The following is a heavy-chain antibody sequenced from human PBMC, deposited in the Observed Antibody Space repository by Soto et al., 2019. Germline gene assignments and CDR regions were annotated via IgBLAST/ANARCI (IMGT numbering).Heavy chain of an antibody. CDR1: GFTFSSYW. Sequence: PGGSLRLSCAASGFTFSSYWMSWVRQAPGKGLEWVANIKQGGSEKYYVDSVKGRFTISRDNAKNSLYLQMNSLRAEDTAVYYCARERGSPYGSGTYFDYWGQGTLVTVSS. D-gene: IGHD3-10*01. J-gene: IGHJ4*02. CDR2: IKQGGSEK. V-gene: IGHV3-7*01. CDR3: ARERGSPYGSGTYFDY.